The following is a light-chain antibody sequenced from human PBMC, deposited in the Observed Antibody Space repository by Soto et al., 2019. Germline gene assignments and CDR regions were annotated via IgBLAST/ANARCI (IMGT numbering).Light chain of an antibody. J-gene: IGLJ3*02. Sequence: QSALTQPPSASGSPGQSVTISCTGTSSDVGGYNYVSWYQQHPGKAPKLMIYEVTKRPSGIPGRFSGSKSGNTASLTVSGLQAEDEADYYCSSSAGSNNLGVFGGGTKLTVL. V-gene: IGLV2-8*01. CDR3: SSSAGSNNLGV. CDR2: EVT. CDR1: SSDVGGYNY.